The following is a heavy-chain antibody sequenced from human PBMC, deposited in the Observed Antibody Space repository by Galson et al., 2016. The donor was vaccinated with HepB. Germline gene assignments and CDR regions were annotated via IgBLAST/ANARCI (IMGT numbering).Heavy chain of an antibody. V-gene: IGHV1-46*01. Sequence: SVKVSCKASGYTFTNYYMHWVRQAPGQGLEWMGVINPSGDITSYAQKFEGRVTVTRETSKRTVHMELSSLRSEDAAVYYCARETMIAVLAANNWFDPWGQGTLVTVSS. CDR1: GYTFTNYY. J-gene: IGHJ5*02. D-gene: IGHD3-22*01. CDR2: INPSGDIT. CDR3: ARETMIAVLAANNWFDP.